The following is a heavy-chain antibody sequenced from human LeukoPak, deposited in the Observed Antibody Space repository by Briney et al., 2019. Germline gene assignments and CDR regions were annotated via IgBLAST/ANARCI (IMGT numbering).Heavy chain of an antibody. CDR3: TKYYYDSNDAFHI. V-gene: IGHV3-49*04. CDR2: IRGKAYGETT. CDR1: GFTFGDYA. D-gene: IGHD3-22*01. J-gene: IGHJ3*02. Sequence: GGSLRLSCTGSGFTFGDYAMSWVRQAPGKGLEWVGFIRGKAYGETTEYAASVKGRFTISGDDSKSIAYLQMNSLKTEDTAVYYCTKYYYDSNDAFHIWGQGTMVTVSP.